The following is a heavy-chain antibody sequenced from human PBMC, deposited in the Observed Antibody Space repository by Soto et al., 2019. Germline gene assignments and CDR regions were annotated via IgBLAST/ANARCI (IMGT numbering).Heavy chain of an antibody. CDR3: AREYDYVWGSYRTYYFDY. CDR2: IYYSGST. V-gene: IGHV4-59*01. D-gene: IGHD3-16*02. CDR1: GGSISSYY. J-gene: IGHJ4*02. Sequence: SETLSLTCIVSGGSISSYYWSWIRQPPGKGLEWIGYIYYSGSTNYNPSLKSRVTISVDTSKNQFSLKLSSVTAADTAVYYCAREYDYVWGSYRTYYFDYWGQGTLVTVSS.